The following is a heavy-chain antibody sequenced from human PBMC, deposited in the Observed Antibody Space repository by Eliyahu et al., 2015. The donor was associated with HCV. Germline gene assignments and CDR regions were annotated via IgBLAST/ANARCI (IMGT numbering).Heavy chain of an antibody. D-gene: IGHD4-17*01. CDR1: GGSISSGGYY. CDR3: ARDVGDYGDVPD. Sequence: QVQLQESGPGLVKPSQTLSLXCTVSGGSISSGGYYWNWXRQHPGKGLEWIGYIYYSGTTYYNPSLKSRVTISVDTSKNQFSLKLSSVTAADTAVYYCARDVGDYGDVPDWGQGTLVTVSS. J-gene: IGHJ4*02. V-gene: IGHV4-31*03. CDR2: IYYSGTT.